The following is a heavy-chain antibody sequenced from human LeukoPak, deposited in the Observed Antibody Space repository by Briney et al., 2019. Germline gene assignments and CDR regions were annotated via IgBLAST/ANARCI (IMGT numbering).Heavy chain of an antibody. CDR3: ARGAGYNYPYYFDY. Sequence: PGGSLRLSCAASGFTVSSNYMGWVRQAPGKGLEWVSVIYSGGSTYYADSVKGRFTISRDNSKNTLYLQMNSLRAEDTAVYYCARGAGYNYPYYFDYWGQGTLVTVSS. D-gene: IGHD5-24*01. CDR1: GFTVSSNY. J-gene: IGHJ4*02. CDR2: IYSGGST. V-gene: IGHV3-53*01.